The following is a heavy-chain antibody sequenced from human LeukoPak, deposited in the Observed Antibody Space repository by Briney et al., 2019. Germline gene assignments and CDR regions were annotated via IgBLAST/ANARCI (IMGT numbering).Heavy chain of an antibody. D-gene: IGHD5-24*01. V-gene: IGHV3-48*03. Sequence: GGSLRLSCAASGFTFSSYEMNWVRQAPGKGLEWVSYISSSGSTIYYADSVKGRFTISRDNAKNSLYQQMNSLRAEDTAVYYCARWLQPLDAFDIWGQGTVVTVSS. CDR2: ISSSGSTI. CDR1: GFTFSSYE. J-gene: IGHJ3*02. CDR3: ARWLQPLDAFDI.